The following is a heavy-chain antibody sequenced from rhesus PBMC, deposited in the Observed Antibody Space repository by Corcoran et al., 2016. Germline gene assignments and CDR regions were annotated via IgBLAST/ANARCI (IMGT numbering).Heavy chain of an antibody. V-gene: IGHV3S5*01. D-gene: IGHD6-31*01. Sequence: EVQLVESGGGLVQPGGSLRLSCAASGFTFSSYGMSWVRQAPGKGLEWVSAINSGGGSTYYADSVKGRFTISRDNAKNTLSLQMNSRRAEDTAVYYCAKDKLIAAVFDYWGQGVLVTVSS. CDR3: AKDKLIAAVFDY. CDR1: GFTFSSYG. CDR2: INSGGGST. J-gene: IGHJ4*01.